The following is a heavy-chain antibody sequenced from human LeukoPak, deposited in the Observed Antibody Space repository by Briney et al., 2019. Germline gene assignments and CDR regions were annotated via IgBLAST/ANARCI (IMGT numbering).Heavy chain of an antibody. CDR2: IYYSGST. CDR3: ARAHSGWAQNDY. D-gene: IGHD6-19*01. CDR1: GGSISSYY. V-gene: IGHV4-59*01. J-gene: IGHJ4*02. Sequence: SETLSLTCTVSGGSISSYYWTWIRQPPGKGLEWIGYIYYSGSTNYNPSLKSRVTISVDTSKNQFSLKLSSVTAADTAVYYCARAHSGWAQNDYWGQGTLVTVSS.